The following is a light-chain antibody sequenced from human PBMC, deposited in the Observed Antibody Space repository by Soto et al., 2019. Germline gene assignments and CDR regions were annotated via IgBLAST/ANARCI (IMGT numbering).Light chain of an antibody. V-gene: IGKV3D-15*01. J-gene: IGKJ1*01. CDR1: QSVSSN. CDR3: QQYNNWPWT. Sequence: EIVMTQSPATLSVSRGERATLSCRASQSVSSNLAWYQHTPGQPPRLLISGASTRATGIPARFSGSGSGTEFTLTISSLQSEDFAVYYCQQYNNWPWTFGQGTKVDIK. CDR2: GAS.